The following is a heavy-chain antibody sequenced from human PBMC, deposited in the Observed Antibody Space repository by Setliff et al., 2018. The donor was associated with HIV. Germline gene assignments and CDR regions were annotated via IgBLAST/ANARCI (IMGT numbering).Heavy chain of an antibody. J-gene: IGHJ4*02. V-gene: IGHV4-4*07. CDR1: GDSINTHY. Sequence: SETLSLTCTVSGDSINTHYWSWLRQPAGKRLEWIGRTSSSGPTNPAFKSRVTMSEDTSRNQVSLKLISVTAADSAIYYCATTTAPAGPFDYWGLGTLVTVSS. CDR2: TSSSGPT. D-gene: IGHD1-1*01. CDR3: ATTTAPAGPFDY.